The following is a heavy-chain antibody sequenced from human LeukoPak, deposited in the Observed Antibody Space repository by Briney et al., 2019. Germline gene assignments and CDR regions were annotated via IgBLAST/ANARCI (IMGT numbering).Heavy chain of an antibody. V-gene: IGHV4-39*01. D-gene: IGHD1-26*01. CDR3: ARELRTLFDY. Sequence: SETLSLTCTVSGGSISSSSYYWGWIRQPPGKGLEWIGSIYYSGSTYYNPSLKSRVTISVDTSKNQFSLKLSSVTAADTAVYYCARELRTLFDYWGQGTLVTVSS. CDR2: IYYSGST. CDR1: GGSISSSSYY. J-gene: IGHJ4*02.